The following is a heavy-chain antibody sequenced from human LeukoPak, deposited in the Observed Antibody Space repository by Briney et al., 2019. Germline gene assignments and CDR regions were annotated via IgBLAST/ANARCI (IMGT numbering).Heavy chain of an antibody. D-gene: IGHD3-22*01. CDR1: GYSFTNYW. Sequence: GESLKLSCRGSGYSFTNYWIGWVRQMPGKGLEWMGIIYPGDSDTRYSPSFQGQVTISADKSITAAYLQWSSLKASDTAMYYCARLLNYDDLDYWGQGTLVTVSS. CDR3: ARLLNYDDLDY. CDR2: IYPGDSDT. V-gene: IGHV5-51*01. J-gene: IGHJ4*02.